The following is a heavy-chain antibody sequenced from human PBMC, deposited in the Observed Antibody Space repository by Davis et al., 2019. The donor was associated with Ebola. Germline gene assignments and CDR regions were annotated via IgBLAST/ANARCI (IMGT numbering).Heavy chain of an antibody. Sequence: GGSLRLSCAASGFTFTSYAMTWVRQAPGKGLEWVSLISDSGATTHFADSVKGRFAISRDASKNTLYLQMNSLRAEDTALYYCAKDLDTSGWSFDYWGQGTLVTVSS. CDR1: GFTFTSYA. D-gene: IGHD6-19*01. CDR3: AKDLDTSGWSFDY. CDR2: ISDSGATT. J-gene: IGHJ4*02. V-gene: IGHV3-23*01.